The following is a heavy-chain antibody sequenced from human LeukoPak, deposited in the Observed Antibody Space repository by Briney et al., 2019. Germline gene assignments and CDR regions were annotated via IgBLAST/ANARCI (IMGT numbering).Heavy chain of an antibody. Sequence: GGSQRLSCAGSGFTFGGYGMHWFRQTPGKGLEWVAVIAYDGSRAFYADSVKGRFTISRDNSKNTMSVQMDDLRAEDTAVYYCTRYNNDHFDYWGQGTLVTVSS. CDR1: GFTFGGYG. CDR2: IAYDGSRA. D-gene: IGHD1-14*01. CDR3: TRYNNDHFDY. V-gene: IGHV3-33*01. J-gene: IGHJ4*02.